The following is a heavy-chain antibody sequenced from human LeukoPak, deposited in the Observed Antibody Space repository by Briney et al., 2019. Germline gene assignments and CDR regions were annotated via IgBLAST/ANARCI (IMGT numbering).Heavy chain of an antibody. D-gene: IGHD2-8*02. CDR1: GGSISSYY. V-gene: IGHV4-59*08. J-gene: IGHJ4*02. Sequence: SETLSLTCTVSGGSISSYYWSWIRQPPGKGLEWIGYIYYSGSTNYNPSLKSRVTISVDTSKNQFSLKLSSVTAADTAVYYCARHTGSWYYFDYWGRGTLVTVSS. CDR2: IYYSGST. CDR3: ARHTGSWYYFDY.